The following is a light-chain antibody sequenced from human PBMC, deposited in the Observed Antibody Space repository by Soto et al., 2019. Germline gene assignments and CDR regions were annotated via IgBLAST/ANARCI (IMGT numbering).Light chain of an antibody. CDR1: SRDVGGYNY. CDR3: SSFAGSNNYVI. CDR2: EVT. V-gene: IGLV2-8*01. Sequence: QYALTQPPSASGSPGQSVTISCTGTSRDVGGYNYVSWYQQHPDKAPKLMIYEVTKRPSGVPDRFSGSKSGNTASLTVSGLQAEDEADYYCSSFAGSNNYVIFGGGTKLTVL. J-gene: IGLJ2*01.